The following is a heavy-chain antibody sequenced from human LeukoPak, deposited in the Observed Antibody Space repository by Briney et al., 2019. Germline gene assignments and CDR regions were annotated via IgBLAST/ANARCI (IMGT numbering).Heavy chain of an antibody. Sequence: PGGSLRLSCAASGFTFSSYAMHWVRQAPGKGLEWVAVISYDGSNKYYADSVKGRFTISRDNSKNTLYLQMNSPRAEDTAVYYCARAGATLDFFDYWGQGTLVTVSS. V-gene: IGHV3-30-3*01. J-gene: IGHJ4*02. CDR3: ARAGATLDFFDY. CDR1: GFTFSSYA. CDR2: ISYDGSNK. D-gene: IGHD4/OR15-4a*01.